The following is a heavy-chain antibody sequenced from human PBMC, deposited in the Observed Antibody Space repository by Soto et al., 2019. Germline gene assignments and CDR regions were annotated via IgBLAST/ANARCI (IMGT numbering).Heavy chain of an antibody. CDR3: ARHWGFGTGYYFDF. J-gene: IGHJ4*02. CDR1: GGTFSTYA. CDR2: IIPVFVTP. D-gene: IGHD3-10*01. V-gene: IGHV1-69*01. Sequence: QVQLVQSGAEVKKPGSPVKVSCKASGGTFSTYAISWVRQAPGQGLEWMGGIIPVFVTPKYAQKFQGRVTITADESASTVYLELSSLRSEDTAVYYCARHWGFGTGYYFDFWGQGTLVTVSS.